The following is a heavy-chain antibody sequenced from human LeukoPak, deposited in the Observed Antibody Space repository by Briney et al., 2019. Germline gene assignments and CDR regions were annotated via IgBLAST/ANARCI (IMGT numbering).Heavy chain of an antibody. CDR3: AKDLRYSYGYDWFDP. J-gene: IGHJ5*02. CDR2: ISSSSSYI. CDR1: GFTFSSYS. V-gene: IGHV3-21*01. D-gene: IGHD5-18*01. Sequence: PGGSLRLSCAASGFTFSSYSMNWVRQAPGKGLEWVSSISSSSSYIYYTDSVKGRFTISRDNAKNSLYLQMNSLRAEDTAVYYCAKDLRYSYGYDWFDPWGQGTLVTVSS.